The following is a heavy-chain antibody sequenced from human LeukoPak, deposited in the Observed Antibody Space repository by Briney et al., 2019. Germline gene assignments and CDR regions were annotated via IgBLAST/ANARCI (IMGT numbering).Heavy chain of an antibody. J-gene: IGHJ4*02. CDR3: AREGYSYGYYFDY. CDR2: IYAGEGA. V-gene: IGHV4-4*07. CDR1: GDSISNYF. D-gene: IGHD5-18*01. Sequence: SETLSLTCTISGDSISNYFWSWIRQPAGKGLEWIGRIYAGEGAKYNPSLETRVTVSVDTSTNQLSLKLSSVTAADTAVYYCAREGYSYGYYFDYWGQGTLVTVSS.